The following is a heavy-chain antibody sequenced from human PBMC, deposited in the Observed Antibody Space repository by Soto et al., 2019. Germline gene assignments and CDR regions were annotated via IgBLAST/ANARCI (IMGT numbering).Heavy chain of an antibody. CDR2: ISYNSGSI. Sequence: GGSLRLSCAASGFTFDHHAMHWVRQAPGKGLEWVSGISYNSGSIGYAASVKGRFTISRDNAKNSLYLQMNSLRVEDTALYYCAKTRVDSWSRYFAPDFDFWGHGTLVTVSS. V-gene: IGHV3-9*01. J-gene: IGHJ4*01. D-gene: IGHD3-3*01. CDR3: AKTRVDSWSRYFAPDFDF. CDR1: GFTFDHHA.